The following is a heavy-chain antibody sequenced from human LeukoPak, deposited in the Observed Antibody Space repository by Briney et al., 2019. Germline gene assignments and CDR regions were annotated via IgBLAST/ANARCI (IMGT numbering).Heavy chain of an antibody. CDR1: GFTFSSYS. D-gene: IGHD6-19*01. J-gene: IGHJ3*02. CDR3: AKDKNFYSSGHDVFDI. V-gene: IGHV3-48*01. CDR2: ISSSSSTI. Sequence: PGGSLRLSCAAPGFTFSSYSMNWVRQAPGKGLEWVSYISSSSSTIYYADSVKGRFTISRDNSKNTLYLQMNSLRAEDTAVYYCAKDKNFYSSGHDVFDIWGQGTMVTVSS.